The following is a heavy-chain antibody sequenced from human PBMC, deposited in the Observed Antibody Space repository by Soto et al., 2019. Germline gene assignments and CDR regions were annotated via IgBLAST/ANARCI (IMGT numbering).Heavy chain of an antibody. D-gene: IGHD1-26*01. J-gene: IGHJ4*02. Sequence: GGSLRLSCAASGFTFSSYSMNWVRQAPGKGLEWVSSISSSSSYIYYADSVKGRFTISRDNAKNTLYLQMNSLRAEDTAVYYCAKELLLTGFDYWGQGTLVTVSS. CDR2: ISSSSSYI. CDR3: AKELLLTGFDY. CDR1: GFTFSSYS. V-gene: IGHV3-21*04.